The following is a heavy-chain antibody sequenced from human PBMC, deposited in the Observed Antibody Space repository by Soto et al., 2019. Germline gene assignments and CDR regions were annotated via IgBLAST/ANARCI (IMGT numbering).Heavy chain of an antibody. CDR3: DSDHRITTLGVYYMYYYGMDV. D-gene: IGHD3-3*01. J-gene: IGHJ6*02. V-gene: IGHV1-18*01. CDR2: ISTDNGNT. CDR1: GYTCTNSG. Sequence: AAVKVSCKASGYTCTNSGISWVRQAPGQGLEWMGWISTDNGNTNYAQHLQGRVSMTTDTSTSTAYMDLRSLRSDDTAVHYCDSDHRITTLGVYYMYYYGMDVWGQGSTVTVSS.